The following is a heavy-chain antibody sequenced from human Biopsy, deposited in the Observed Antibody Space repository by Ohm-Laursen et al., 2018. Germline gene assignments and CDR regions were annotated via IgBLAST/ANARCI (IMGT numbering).Heavy chain of an antibody. D-gene: IGHD1-1*01. V-gene: IGHV4-59*01. J-gene: IGHJ3*01. Sequence: SETLSLTCSVSGGSIISYYWTRIRQSPGKGLEWIGFISKGGDTTYNPSLRGRVAISVDTSKNQFSLKLSSVTAADTAIFFCARLYRLDDYWNDDPPDAFDVWGQGTRVTVSS. CDR3: ARLYRLDDYWNDDPPDAFDV. CDR2: ISKGGDT. CDR1: GGSIISYY.